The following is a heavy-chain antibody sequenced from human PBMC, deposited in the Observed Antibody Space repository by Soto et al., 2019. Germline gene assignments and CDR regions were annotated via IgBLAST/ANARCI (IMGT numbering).Heavy chain of an antibody. J-gene: IGHJ5*02. D-gene: IGHD2-8*01. CDR2: ISASGAST. V-gene: IGHV3-23*01. CDR1: GFTFSTYG. CDR3: AKDIKTTETNVFLAS. Sequence: GESLRLSCAASGFTFSTYGLSWVRQAPGKGLEWVSAISASGASTYYADSVKARFTISRDNSWNTLYLQMYSLSAGDTAIYYCAKDIKTTETNVFLASWGQGTLVTVSS.